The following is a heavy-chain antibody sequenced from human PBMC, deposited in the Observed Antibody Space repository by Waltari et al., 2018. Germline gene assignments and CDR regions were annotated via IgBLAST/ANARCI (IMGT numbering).Heavy chain of an antibody. V-gene: IGHV1-2*06. CDR2: ISPNSCDT. D-gene: IGHD3-16*01. CDR3: ARGLNDLYAYFDP. CDR1: GSTLTGYH. J-gene: IGHJ5*02. Sequence: QVQLVQSGAEVKNPGASIKVSCKASGSTLTGYHIHWVRQAPGQGLEWMGRISPNSCDTTYSQKFQGRVTMTRDTSINTAYMDFSRLTSDDTAVYFCARGLNDLYAYFDPWGQGTLVTVSS.